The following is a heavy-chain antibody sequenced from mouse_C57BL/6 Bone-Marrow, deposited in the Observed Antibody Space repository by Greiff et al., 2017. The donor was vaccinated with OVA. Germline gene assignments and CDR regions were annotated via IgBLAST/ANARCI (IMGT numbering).Heavy chain of an antibody. CDR1: GYTFTSYW. D-gene: IGHD2-10*01. J-gene: IGHJ2*01. CDR3: ATYYGNYGGFYFDY. Sequence: QVQLKQPGAELVRPGSSVKLSCKASGYTFTSYWMDWVKQRPGQGLEWIGNIYPSDSETHYNQKFKDKATLTVDKSSSTAYMQLSSLTSEDSAVYYCATYYGNYGGFYFDYWGHGTTRTVSS. CDR2: IYPSDSET. V-gene: IGHV1-61*01.